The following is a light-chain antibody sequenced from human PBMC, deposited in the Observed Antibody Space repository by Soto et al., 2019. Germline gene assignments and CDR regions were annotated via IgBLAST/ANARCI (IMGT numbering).Light chain of an antibody. CDR1: RGIGTA. Sequence: GYRVTISCRPSRGIGTALAWYQQKPGKAPKLLIYAASSLQSGVPSRFSGSGSETDFTLTINSLQSEDFAVYYCQQYNNWPQTFGQGTKADIK. CDR3: QQYNNWPQT. J-gene: IGKJ1*01. V-gene: IGKV1-8*01. CDR2: AAS.